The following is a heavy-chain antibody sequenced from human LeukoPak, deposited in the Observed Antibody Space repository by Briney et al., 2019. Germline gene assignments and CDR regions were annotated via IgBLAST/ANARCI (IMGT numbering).Heavy chain of an antibody. CDR2: INPSGGST. CDR1: GYTFTNYY. Sequence: ASVKVSCKASGYTFTNYYIYWVRQAPGQGLEWMGIINPSGGSTDYAQKFQGRVTMTRDTSTTTVYMELSSLRSGDTAVYYCARATWYGGNPSGAFDIWGQGTMVTVSS. J-gene: IGHJ3*02. V-gene: IGHV1-46*01. D-gene: IGHD4/OR15-4a*01. CDR3: ARATWYGGNPSGAFDI.